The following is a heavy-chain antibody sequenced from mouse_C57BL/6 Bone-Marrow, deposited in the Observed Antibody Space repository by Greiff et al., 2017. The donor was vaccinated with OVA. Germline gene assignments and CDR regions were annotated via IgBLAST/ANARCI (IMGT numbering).Heavy chain of an antibody. CDR3: ARWIYYDAYWYFDV. V-gene: IGHV1-64*01. CDR2: IHPNSGST. J-gene: IGHJ1*03. Sequence: VQLQQPGAELVKPGASVKLSCKASGYTFTSYWMHWVKQRPGQGLEWIGMIHPNSGSTNYNEKFKSKATLTVDKSSSTAYMQLSSLTSEDSAVYYWARWIYYDAYWYFDVWGTGTTVTVSS. D-gene: IGHD2-4*01. CDR1: GYTFTSYW.